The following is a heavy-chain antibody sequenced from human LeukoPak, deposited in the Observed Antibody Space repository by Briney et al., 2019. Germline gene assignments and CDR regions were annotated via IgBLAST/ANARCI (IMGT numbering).Heavy chain of an antibody. CDR3: ARGLRYYDSSGYYSEADAFDI. Sequence: GASVEVSCKASGYTFTSYDINWVRQATGQGLEWMGWMNPNSGNTGYAQKFQGGVTMTRNTSISTAYMELSSLRSEDTAVYYCARGLRYYDSSGYYSEADAFDIWGQGTMVTVSS. D-gene: IGHD3-22*01. J-gene: IGHJ3*02. CDR2: MNPNSGNT. CDR1: GYTFTSYD. V-gene: IGHV1-8*01.